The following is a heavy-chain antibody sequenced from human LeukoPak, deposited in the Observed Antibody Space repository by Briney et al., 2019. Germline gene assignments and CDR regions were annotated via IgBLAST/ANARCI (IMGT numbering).Heavy chain of an antibody. CDR1: GFTFSSYG. Sequence: GGSLRLSCAASGFTFSSYGMHWVRQAPGKGLEWVAFIRYDGSNKYYADSVKGRFSISRDNSKNTLYLQMNSLRAEDTAMYYCAKDGRQWLVLGYMDAWGKGTTVTVSS. D-gene: IGHD6-19*01. CDR3: AKDGRQWLVLGYMDA. J-gene: IGHJ6*03. CDR2: IRYDGSNK. V-gene: IGHV3-30*02.